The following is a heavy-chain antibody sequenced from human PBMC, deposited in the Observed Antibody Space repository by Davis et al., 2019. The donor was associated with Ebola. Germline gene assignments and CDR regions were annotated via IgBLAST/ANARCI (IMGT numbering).Heavy chain of an antibody. J-gene: IGHJ6*02. Sequence: GESLKISCAASGFTVSSNYMSWVRQAPGKGLEWVSVIYSGGSTYYADSVKGRFTISRHNSKNTLYLQMNSLRAEDTAVYYCARGDYGDYGTTLYYYYGMDVWGQGTTVTVSS. CDR3: ARGDYGDYGTTLYYYYGMDV. D-gene: IGHD4-17*01. CDR1: GFTVSSNY. CDR2: IYSGGST. V-gene: IGHV3-53*04.